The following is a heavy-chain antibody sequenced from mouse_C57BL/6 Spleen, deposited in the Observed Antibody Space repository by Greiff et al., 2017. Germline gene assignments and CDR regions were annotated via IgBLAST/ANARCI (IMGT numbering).Heavy chain of an antibody. D-gene: IGHD2-5*01. V-gene: IGHV5-16*01. Sequence: EVQVVESEGGLVQPGSSMKLSCTASGFTFSDYYMAWVRQVPEKGLEWVANINYDGSSTYYLDSLKSRFIISRDNAKNILYLQMSSLKSEDTATYYCARDRSKRYFDYWGQGTTLTVSS. CDR2: INYDGSST. CDR3: ARDRSKRYFDY. J-gene: IGHJ2*01. CDR1: GFTFSDYY.